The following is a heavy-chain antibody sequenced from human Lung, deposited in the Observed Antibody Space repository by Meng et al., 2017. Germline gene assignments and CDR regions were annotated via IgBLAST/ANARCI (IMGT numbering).Heavy chain of an antibody. CDR2: INHSGST. J-gene: IGHJ4*02. V-gene: IGHV4-34*01. Sequence: VQIQTWGEGLFTPCETLSVTCVVSGGSFSYYYWSWTRQPPGKVLEWIGEINHSGSTNYNPSLESRATISVDTSQNNLSLKLSSVTAADSAVYYCARGPTTMAHDFDYWGQGTLVTVSS. CDR1: GGSFSYYY. D-gene: IGHD4-11*01. CDR3: ARGPTTMAHDFDY.